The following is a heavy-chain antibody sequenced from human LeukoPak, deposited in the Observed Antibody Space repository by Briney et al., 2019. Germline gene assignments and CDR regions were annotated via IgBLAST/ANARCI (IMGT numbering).Heavy chain of an antibody. V-gene: IGHV3-9*01. CDR2: ISWNSGTI. CDR3: AKDMGGGHNYADTRGMDV. CDR1: GFTFNDYA. J-gene: IGHJ6*02. Sequence: GGSLRLSCAASGFTFNDYAMHWVRQPPGKGLEWVSGISWNSGTIAYAGSVKGRFTISRDNAKNSLYLQMNSLRAEDTALYYCAKDMGGGHNYADTRGMDVWGQGTTVTVSS. D-gene: IGHD5-18*01.